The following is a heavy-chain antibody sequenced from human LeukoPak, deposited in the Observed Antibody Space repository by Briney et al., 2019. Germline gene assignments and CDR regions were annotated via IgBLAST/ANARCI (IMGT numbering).Heavy chain of an antibody. J-gene: IGHJ3*02. CDR1: GGSISSGDYY. V-gene: IGHV4-30-4*01. CDR3: ARWGIVVVPAAMPGNAFDI. Sequence: SETLSLTCTVSGGSISSGDYYWSWIRQPPGKGLEWIGYIYYSGSTYYNPSLKSRVTISVDTSKNQFSLKLSSVTAADTAVYYCARWGIVVVPAAMPGNAFDIWGQGAMVTVSS. D-gene: IGHD2-2*01. CDR2: IYYSGST.